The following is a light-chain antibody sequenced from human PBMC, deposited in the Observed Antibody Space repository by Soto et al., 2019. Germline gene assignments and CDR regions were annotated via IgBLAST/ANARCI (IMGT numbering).Light chain of an antibody. Sequence: EILMTQSPATLSVSPGERATVSCRASQSVSSNLAWYQQKPGQAPRLLINGASTRATGIPARFSGSGSGTEFTLTISSLQSEDFAVYYCQQYSNWPSWTFGQGTKVDIK. CDR1: QSVSSN. J-gene: IGKJ1*01. CDR3: QQYSNWPSWT. V-gene: IGKV3-15*01. CDR2: GAS.